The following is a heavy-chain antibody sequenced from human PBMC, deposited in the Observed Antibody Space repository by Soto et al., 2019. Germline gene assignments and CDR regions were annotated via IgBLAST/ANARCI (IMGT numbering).Heavy chain of an antibody. Sequence: GGSLRLSCAASGFTFGDYYMSWIRQAPGKGLEWVSYISSSSSYPHYADSVKGRFTISRDHAKNSLYLQMNSLRADDTSVYDTARVGYYDISGYLLSAFDISGPATMVTVSS. CDR2: ISSSSSYP. CDR1: GFTFGDYY. V-gene: IGHV3-11*05. J-gene: IGHJ3*02. CDR3: ARVGYYDISGYLLSAFDI. D-gene: IGHD3-22*01.